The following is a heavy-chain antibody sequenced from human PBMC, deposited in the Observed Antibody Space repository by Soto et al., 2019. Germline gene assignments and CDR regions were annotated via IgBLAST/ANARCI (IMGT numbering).Heavy chain of an antibody. CDR1: GGSISSSSYY. CDR3: ARHLGGDCSGGACKYYYYYYMDV. Sequence: PSETLSLTCTVSGGSISSSSYYWGWIRQPPGKGLEWIGSIYYSGSTYYNPSLKSRVTISVDTSKNQFSLKLSSVTAADTAVYYCARHLGGDCSGGACKYYYYYYMDVWGKGPRSPS. CDR2: IYYSGST. J-gene: IGHJ6*03. D-gene: IGHD2-15*01. V-gene: IGHV4-39*01.